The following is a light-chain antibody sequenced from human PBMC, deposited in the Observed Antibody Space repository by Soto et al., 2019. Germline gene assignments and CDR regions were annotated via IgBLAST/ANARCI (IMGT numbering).Light chain of an antibody. Sequence: QSALTQPASVSGSPGQSITISCTGTSSDIGAYNYVSWYQQYPDKAPKLLIYEVSNRPSGISYRFSGSKSGNTASLTISGLQAKDEADYYCSYTTTNTRVFGGGTKVTVL. CDR3: CSYTTTNTRV. CDR2: EVS. V-gene: IGLV2-14*01. J-gene: IGLJ3*02. CDR1: SSDIGAYNY.